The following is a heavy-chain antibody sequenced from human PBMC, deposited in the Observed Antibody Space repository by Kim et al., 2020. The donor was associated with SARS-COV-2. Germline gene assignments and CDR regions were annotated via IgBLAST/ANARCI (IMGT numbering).Heavy chain of an antibody. Sequence: IFLADPVRGRFTITPDNATTSLYLQMNSLGAEDTAVYYCARDLGYSFDYWGQGSLVTVSS. V-gene: IGHV3-48*04. J-gene: IGHJ4*02. CDR2: I. D-gene: IGHD2-21*01. CDR3: ARDLGYSFDY.